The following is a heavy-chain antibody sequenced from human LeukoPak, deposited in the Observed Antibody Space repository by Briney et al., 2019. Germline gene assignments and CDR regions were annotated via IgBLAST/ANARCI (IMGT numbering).Heavy chain of an antibody. CDR2: IDPGDSDT. CDR3: ARRMRCGGDCYGDYFDY. D-gene: IGHD2-21*02. CDR1: GYSLTSYW. J-gene: IGHJ4*02. Sequence: GESLKISCKASGYSLTSYWIGWVRQMPGKGLEWMGIIDPGDSDTRYSPSIQGQVTISADKSISTAYLQWSSLKASDTAIYYCARRMRCGGDCYGDYFDYWGQGTLVTVSS. V-gene: IGHV5-51*01.